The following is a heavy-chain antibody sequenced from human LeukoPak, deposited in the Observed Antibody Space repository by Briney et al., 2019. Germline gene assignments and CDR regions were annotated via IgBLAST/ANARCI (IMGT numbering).Heavy chain of an antibody. CDR3: ARGGDSSSQFDY. CDR1: GYSFIGYY. CDR2: INPNSGGT. V-gene: IGHV1-2*02. Sequence: ASVKVSCKASGYSFIGYYMHWVRQAPGQGLEWMGWINPNSGGTNYAQKFQGRVTMTRDTSISTAYMELSSLRSDDTAVYYCARGGDSSSQFDYWGQGTLVTVSS. D-gene: IGHD6-6*01. J-gene: IGHJ4*02.